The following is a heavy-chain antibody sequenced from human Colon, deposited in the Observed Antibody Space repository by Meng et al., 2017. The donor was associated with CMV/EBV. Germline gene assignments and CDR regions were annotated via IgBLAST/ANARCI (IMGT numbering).Heavy chain of an antibody. CDR1: GESMRSHY. V-gene: IGHV4-59*11. J-gene: IGHJ4*02. CDR3: ARGLGHASNNSHDY. D-gene: IGHD1-1*01. Sequence: SETLSLTCTVSGESMRSHYWSWIRQPPGKGLEWMRHVYYSGSATYSPSLRSRVSISLDMSKNQFSLKLRSVTAADTAMYFGARGLGHASNNSHDYWGQGTLVTVSS. CDR2: VYYSGSA.